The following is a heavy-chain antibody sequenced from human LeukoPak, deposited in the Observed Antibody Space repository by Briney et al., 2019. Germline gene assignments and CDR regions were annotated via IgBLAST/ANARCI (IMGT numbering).Heavy chain of an antibody. CDR1: GGSISSYY. J-gene: IGHJ3*02. CDR2: IYYSGST. CDR3: ARVKVIDAFDI. V-gene: IGHV4-59*01. Sequence: SETLSLTCTVSGGSISSYYWSWIRQPPGKGLEWIGYIYYSGSTNYNPSLKSRVTISVDTSKNQFSLKLSSVTTADTAVYYCARVKVIDAFDIWGQGTMVTVSS. D-gene: IGHD3-22*01.